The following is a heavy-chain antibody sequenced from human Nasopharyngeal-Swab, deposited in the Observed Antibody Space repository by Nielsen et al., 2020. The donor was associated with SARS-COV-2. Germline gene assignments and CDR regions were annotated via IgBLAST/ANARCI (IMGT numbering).Heavy chain of an antibody. CDR3: ARLDAWTIIWGGMDV. CDR2: IYYSGGT. J-gene: IGHJ6*02. Sequence: WIRQPPGKGLEWIGYIYYSGGTNYNPSLKSRVTISVDTSKNQFSLKLSSVTAADTAVYYCARLDAWTIIWGGMDVWGQGTTVTVSS. D-gene: IGHD3-16*01. V-gene: IGHV4-59*12.